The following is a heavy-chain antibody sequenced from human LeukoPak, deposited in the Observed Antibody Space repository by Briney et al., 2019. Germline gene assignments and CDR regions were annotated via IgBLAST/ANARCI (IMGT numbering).Heavy chain of an antibody. D-gene: IGHD1-14*01. CDR2: ISSSSSYI. CDR1: GFTFSSYS. V-gene: IGHV3-21*01. J-gene: IGHJ4*02. CDR3: ARDREDTGLFDY. Sequence: GGSLRLSCAASGFTFSSYSMNWVRQAPGKGLEWVSSISSSSSYIYYADSVKGRFTISRDNAKNSLYLQMNSLRAEDTAVYYCARDREDTGLFDYWGQGTLVTVSS.